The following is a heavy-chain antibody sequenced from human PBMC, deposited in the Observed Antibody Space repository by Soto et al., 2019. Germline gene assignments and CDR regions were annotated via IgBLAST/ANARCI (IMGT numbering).Heavy chain of an antibody. CDR3: ARALVPLWKKRHLETCDY. CDR2: INHSGST. CDR1: GGSFSGYY. D-gene: IGHD5-18*01. J-gene: IGHJ4*02. V-gene: IGHV4-34*01. Sequence: PSETLSLTCAVYGGSFSGYYWSWIRQPPGKGLEWIGEINHSGSTNYNPSLKSRVTISVDTSKNQFSLKLSSVTAADTAVYYCARALVPLWKKRHLETCDYWGQGTMITVSS.